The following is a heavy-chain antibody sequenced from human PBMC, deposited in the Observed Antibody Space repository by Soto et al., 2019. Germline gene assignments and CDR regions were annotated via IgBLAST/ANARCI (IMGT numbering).Heavy chain of an antibody. J-gene: IGHJ4*02. CDR3: ATEDGAGYYDSSGYYY. Sequence: ASVKVSCKVSGYTLTELSMHWVRQAPGKGLEWMGGFDPEDGETIYAQKFQGRVTMTEDTSTDTAYMELSSLRSEDTAVYYCATEDGAGYYDSSGYYYWGQGTLVTVSS. D-gene: IGHD3-22*01. CDR1: GYTLTELS. V-gene: IGHV1-24*01. CDR2: FDPEDGET.